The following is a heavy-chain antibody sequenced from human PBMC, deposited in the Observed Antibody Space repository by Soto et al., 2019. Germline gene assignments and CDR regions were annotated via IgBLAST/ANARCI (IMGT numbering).Heavy chain of an antibody. CDR3: SKPLDY. J-gene: IGHJ4*02. V-gene: IGHV3-7*01. Sequence: GGSLRLSCAASGFTFNINWMDWVRQAPGKGLEWVANINQDGSEKNYVDSVKGRFTISRDNAKNSLYLQMSSLTAEDSALYYCSKPLDYWGQGALVTVSS. CDR1: GFTFNINW. CDR2: INQDGSEK.